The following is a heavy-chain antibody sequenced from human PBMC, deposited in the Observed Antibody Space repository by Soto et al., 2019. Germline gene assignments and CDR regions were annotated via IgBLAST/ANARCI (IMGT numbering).Heavy chain of an antibody. CDR3: ARLHYDYVWGSYRIYYFDY. V-gene: IGHV4-59*01. Sequence: SETLSLTCTVSGGSISSYYWSWIRRPPGKGLEWIGYIYYSGSTNYNPSLKSRVTISVDTSKNQFSLKLSSVTAADTAVYYCARLHYDYVWGSYRIYYFDYWGQGTLVTVSS. CDR1: GGSISSYY. CDR2: IYYSGST. D-gene: IGHD3-16*02. J-gene: IGHJ4*02.